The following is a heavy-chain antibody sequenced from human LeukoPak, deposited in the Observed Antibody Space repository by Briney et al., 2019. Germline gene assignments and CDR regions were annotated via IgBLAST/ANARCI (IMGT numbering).Heavy chain of an antibody. CDR1: GYTFTSYG. J-gene: IGHJ6*02. CDR3: ARDGHGESVYYYYYGKDV. D-gene: IGHD5/OR15-5a*01. Sequence: ASVKVSSNASGYTFTSYGISWVRQAPGQGVEWMGGISYYNGNTNYTQKLQGRVTMTAETSTSTGYMEMRSLRSDDTAVYYCARDGHGESVYYYYYGKDVWGQGTTVTVSS. CDR2: ISYYNGNT. V-gene: IGHV1-18*01.